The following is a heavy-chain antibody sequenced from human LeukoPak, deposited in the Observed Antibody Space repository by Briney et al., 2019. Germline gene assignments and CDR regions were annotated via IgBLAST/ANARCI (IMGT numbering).Heavy chain of an antibody. D-gene: IGHD6-19*01. CDR2: INPSSGGT. Sequence: AASVTVSCTASGSTFTDYYIHWMRQAPGQGLEWMGWINPSSGGTNYAQKFQGRVTMTRDTSISSAYMELSRLRSDDTAVYFCARPGVPNTSGWYVFDYWGQGTLVTVSS. CDR1: GSTFTDYY. CDR3: ARPGVPNTSGWYVFDY. J-gene: IGHJ4*02. V-gene: IGHV1-2*02.